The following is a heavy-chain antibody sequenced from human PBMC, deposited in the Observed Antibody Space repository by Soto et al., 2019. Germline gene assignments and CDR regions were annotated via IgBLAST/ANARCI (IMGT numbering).Heavy chain of an antibody. J-gene: IGHJ3*02. D-gene: IGHD2-2*01. V-gene: IGHV3-23*01. Sequence: EVQLLESGGGLVQPGGSLRLSCAASGFTFSSYAMSWVRQAPGKGLEWVSAISGSGGSTYYADSVKGRFTISRDNSKNTLYLQMNSLRAEDTAVYYCAKAWGYCSSTSSQGGGGPDAFDIWGQGTMVTVSS. CDR2: ISGSGGST. CDR1: GFTFSSYA. CDR3: AKAWGYCSSTSSQGGGGPDAFDI.